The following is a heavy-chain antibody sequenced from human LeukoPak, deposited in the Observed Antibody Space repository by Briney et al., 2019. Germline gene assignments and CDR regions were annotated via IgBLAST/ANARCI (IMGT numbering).Heavy chain of an antibody. CDR3: AREREINYYGSGSYYNAVSLDP. V-gene: IGHV1-18*01. Sequence: ASVKVSCKASGYTFTSYGISWVRQAPGQGLEWMGWISAYNGNTNYAQKLQGRVTMTTDTSTSTAYMELRSLRSDDTAVYYCAREREINYYGSGSYYNAVSLDPWGQGTLVTVSS. D-gene: IGHD3-10*01. CDR2: ISAYNGNT. CDR1: GYTFTSYG. J-gene: IGHJ5*02.